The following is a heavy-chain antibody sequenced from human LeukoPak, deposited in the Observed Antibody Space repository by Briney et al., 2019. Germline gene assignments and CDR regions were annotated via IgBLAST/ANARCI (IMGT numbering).Heavy chain of an antibody. J-gene: IGHJ4*02. CDR3: ARHRYYYGSGSYYFDY. V-gene: IGHV4-59*08. CDR2: IYYSGST. CDR1: GGSISSYY. D-gene: IGHD3-10*01. Sequence: KPSETLSLTCTVSGGSISSYYWSWIRQPPGKGLEWIGYIYYSGSTNYNPSLKSRVTISVDTSKNQFSLKLSSVTAADTAVYYCARHRYYYGSGSYYFDYWGQGTLVTVSS.